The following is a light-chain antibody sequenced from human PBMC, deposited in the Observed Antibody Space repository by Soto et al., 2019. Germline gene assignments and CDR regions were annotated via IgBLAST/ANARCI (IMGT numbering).Light chain of an antibody. V-gene: IGLV2-14*01. Sequence: ALTQPASVSGSPGQSIAISCTGTSSDVGGYNYVSWYQQHPGKAPKLMVYDVTDRPSGVSDRFSGSKSGNTASLTISGLQAEDEADSYCSSYTSSSTYVFGTGTEGTV. CDR3: SSYTSSSTYV. J-gene: IGLJ1*01. CDR2: DVT. CDR1: SSDVGGYNY.